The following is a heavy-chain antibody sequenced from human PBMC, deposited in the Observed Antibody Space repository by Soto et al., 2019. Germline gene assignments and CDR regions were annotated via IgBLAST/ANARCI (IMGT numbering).Heavy chain of an antibody. CDR1: GITFNNFA. J-gene: IGHJ3*02. Sequence: GGSLRLSCAASGITFNNFALSWVRQAPGKGLEWVAVISYDGSNKYYADSVKGRFTISRDNSKNTLYLQMNSLRAEDTAVYYCANIWPDALDIWGQGTMVTIS. CDR3: ANIWPDALDI. D-gene: IGHD2-21*01. V-gene: IGHV3-30*18. CDR2: ISYDGSNK.